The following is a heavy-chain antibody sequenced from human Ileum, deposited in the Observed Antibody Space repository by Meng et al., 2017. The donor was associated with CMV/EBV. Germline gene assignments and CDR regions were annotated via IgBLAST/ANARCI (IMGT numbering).Heavy chain of an antibody. J-gene: IGHJ4*02. CDR1: GFTFRSYW. D-gene: IGHD6-13*01. CDR2: IKEDGSER. Sequence: GESLKTSCGASGFTFRSYWMSLVRQAPGKGLQWVANIKEDGSERSYVDSVKGRFTIFRDNAKNSLYLQMNSLRAEDTAVYYCAKPGSIWSNAYFFDYWGQGTLVTVSS. CDR3: AKPGSIWSNAYFFDY. V-gene: IGHV3-7*01.